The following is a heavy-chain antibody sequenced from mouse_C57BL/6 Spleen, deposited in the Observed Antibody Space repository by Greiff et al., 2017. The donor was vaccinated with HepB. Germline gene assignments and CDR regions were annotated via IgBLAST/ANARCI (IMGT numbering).Heavy chain of an antibody. D-gene: IGHD1-1*01. CDR3: ARFYYGSSYDYAMDY. CDR2: IHPNSGST. Sequence: VQLQQSGAELVKPGASVKLSCKASGYTFTSYWMHWVKQRPGQGLEWIGMIHPNSGSTNYNEKFKSKATLTVDKSSSTAYMQHSSLTSEDSAVYYCARFYYGSSYDYAMDYWGQGTSVTVSS. V-gene: IGHV1-64*01. J-gene: IGHJ4*01. CDR1: GYTFTSYW.